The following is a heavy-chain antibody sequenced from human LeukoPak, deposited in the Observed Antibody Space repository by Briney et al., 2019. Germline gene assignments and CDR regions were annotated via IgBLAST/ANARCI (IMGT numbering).Heavy chain of an antibody. Sequence: GGSLRLSCAASGFTFSDYYMTWIRQAPGKGLEWLSYISPISTTYYADSVKGRFTISRDNSKNTLYLQMNSLRAEDTAVYYCAKAFVVVPAAPFDYWGQGTLVTVSS. CDR2: ISPISTT. V-gene: IGHV3-69-1*01. CDR3: AKAFVVVPAAPFDY. J-gene: IGHJ4*02. CDR1: GFTFSDYY. D-gene: IGHD2-2*01.